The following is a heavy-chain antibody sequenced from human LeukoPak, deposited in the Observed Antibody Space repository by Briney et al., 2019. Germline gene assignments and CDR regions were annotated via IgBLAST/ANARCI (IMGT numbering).Heavy chain of an antibody. J-gene: IGHJ4*02. D-gene: IGHD1-26*01. CDR2: IKQDGGEK. CDR1: GFPLTIFW. Sequence: PGGSLRLSCSASGFPLTIFWMSWVRQAPGTGLEWVANIKQDGGEKYYADSVKGRFAISRDNAKNSLYLQMNNLRAEDTAVYFCARTSSGYFDFWGQGTLVTVSS. CDR3: ARTSSGYFDF. V-gene: IGHV3-7*04.